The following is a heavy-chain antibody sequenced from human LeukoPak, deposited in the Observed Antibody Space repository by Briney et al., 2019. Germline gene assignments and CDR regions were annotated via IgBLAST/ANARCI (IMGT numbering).Heavy chain of an antibody. V-gene: IGHV4-4*07. J-gene: IGHJ4*02. CDR3: ARDFLTTEYSSGWYYYYFDY. CDR2: IYTSGST. Sequence: PSETLSLTCNVSGVSISSYYWSWIRQPAGKGLEWIGRIYTSGSTNYNPSLKSRVTMSVDTSKNQFSLKLSSVTAADTAVYYCARDFLTTEYSSGWYYYYFDYWGQGTLVTVSS. D-gene: IGHD6-19*01. CDR1: GVSISSYY.